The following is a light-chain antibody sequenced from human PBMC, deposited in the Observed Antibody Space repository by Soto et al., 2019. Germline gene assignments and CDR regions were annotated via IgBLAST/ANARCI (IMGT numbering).Light chain of an antibody. CDR1: QVITSA. CDR3: QQFNSYVIT. J-gene: IGKJ5*01. V-gene: IGKV1-13*02. CDR2: AAS. Sequence: AIQLTQSPSSLSASVGDRVTITCRASQVITSALAWYQQKPGKAPNLLIYAASSLKSGVPSRFSGSGSGTDFTLTISSLQPEDFATYYCQQFNSYVITFGQGTRLETK.